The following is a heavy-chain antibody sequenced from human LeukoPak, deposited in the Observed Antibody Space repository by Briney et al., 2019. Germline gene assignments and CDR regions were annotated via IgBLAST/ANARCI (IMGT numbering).Heavy chain of an antibody. Sequence: GGSLRLSCAASGFTVSSNYMSWVRQAPGKGLEWVAIISYDGSNKYYADSVKGRFTISRDNSKNTLYLQVNSLRAEDTAVYYCARESLNGGYYNYWGQGTLVTVSS. D-gene: IGHD3-22*01. CDR2: ISYDGSNK. V-gene: IGHV3-30-3*01. J-gene: IGHJ4*02. CDR1: GFTVSSNY. CDR3: ARESLNGGYYNY.